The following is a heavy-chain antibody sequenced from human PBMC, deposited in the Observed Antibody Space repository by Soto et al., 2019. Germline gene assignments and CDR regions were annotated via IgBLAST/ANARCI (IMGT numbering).Heavy chain of an antibody. CDR2: INSDGSST. D-gene: IGHD6-19*01. Sequence: TGGPLRLSCAASGFTFSSYWMHWVRQAPGKGLVWVSRINSDGSSTSYADSVKGRFTISRDNAKNTLYLQMNSLRAEDTAVYYCAVAVAGPTAIGYWGQGTLVTVSS. CDR3: AVAVAGPTAIGY. CDR1: GFTFSSYW. V-gene: IGHV3-74*01. J-gene: IGHJ4*02.